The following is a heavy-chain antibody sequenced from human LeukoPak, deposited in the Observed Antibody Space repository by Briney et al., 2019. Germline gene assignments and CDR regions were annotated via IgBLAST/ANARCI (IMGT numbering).Heavy chain of an antibody. J-gene: IGHJ6*04. CDR1: GGSISSSNW. CDR2: IYHSGST. CDR3: ARGRHCSSTSCYRKRGGMDV. V-gene: IGHV4-4*02. Sequence: SETLSLTCAVSGGSISSSNWWSWVRQPPGKGLEWIGEIYHSGSTNYNPSLKSRVTISVDKSKNQFSLKLSSVTAADTAVYYCARGRHCSSTSCYRKRGGMDVWGKGTTVTVSS. D-gene: IGHD2-2*01.